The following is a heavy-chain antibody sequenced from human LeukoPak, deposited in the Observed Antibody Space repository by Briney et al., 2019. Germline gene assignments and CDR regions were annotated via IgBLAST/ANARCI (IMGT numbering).Heavy chain of an antibody. D-gene: IGHD3-10*01. Sequence: PGGSLRLSCAASGFTFSDYAMSWVRQAPGKGLEGVSGFDGSGDGTFYADSVKGRFTLSRDNSKNTVFLQMSSLRAEDTAVYYCARAEPSPSSLVRGVIDCWGQGTLVTVSS. V-gene: IGHV3-23*01. J-gene: IGHJ4*02. CDR2: FDGSGDGT. CDR3: ARAEPSPSSLVRGVIDC. CDR1: GFTFSDYA.